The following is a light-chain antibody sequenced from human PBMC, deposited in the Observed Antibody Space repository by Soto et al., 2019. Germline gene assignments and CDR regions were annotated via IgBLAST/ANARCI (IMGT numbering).Light chain of an antibody. V-gene: IGKV3-20*01. CDR2: GAS. J-gene: IGKJ1*01. Sequence: MLIKQSPATLSVSPGERATLSCRASQSVSSDFAWYQQKPGQAPRLLIYGASSRATGIPDRFSGSGSGTDFTLTISRLEPEDFAVYYCQQYGSSRPFGEGTKV. CDR3: QQYGSSRP. CDR1: QSVSSD.